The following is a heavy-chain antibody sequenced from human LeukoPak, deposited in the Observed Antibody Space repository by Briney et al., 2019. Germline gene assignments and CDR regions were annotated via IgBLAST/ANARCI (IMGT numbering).Heavy chain of an antibody. Sequence: ASVKVSCKASGYTFTSYYMHWVRQAPGQGLEWMGIINPSGGSTSYAQKFQGRVTMTRDMSTSTVYMELSSLRSEDTAVYYCAKRAVVTAKTFDYWGQGTLVTVSS. CDR3: AKRAVVTAKTFDY. CDR1: GYTFTSYY. CDR2: INPSGGST. V-gene: IGHV1-46*01. J-gene: IGHJ4*02. D-gene: IGHD2-21*02.